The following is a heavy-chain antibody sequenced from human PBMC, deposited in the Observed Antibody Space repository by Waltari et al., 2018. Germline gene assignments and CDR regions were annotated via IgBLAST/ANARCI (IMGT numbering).Heavy chain of an antibody. V-gene: IGHV4-59*01. CDR2: IYYSGST. CDR3: ARDRGISSSSLGAYYYYYYGMDV. CDR1: GGSISSYY. J-gene: IGHJ6*02. D-gene: IGHD6-6*01. Sequence: QVQLQESGPGLVKPSETLSLTCTVSGGSISSYYWSWIRQPPGKGLAWIGYIYYSGSTNYDPSLQSRVTISVDTSKNQFSLKLSSVTGADTAVYYCARDRGISSSSLGAYYYYYYGMDVWGQGTTVTVSS.